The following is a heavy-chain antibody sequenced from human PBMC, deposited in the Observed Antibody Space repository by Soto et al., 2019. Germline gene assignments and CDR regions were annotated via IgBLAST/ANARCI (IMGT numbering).Heavy chain of an antibody. Sequence: GASVKVSCKASGYTFTSYDINWVRQATGQGLEWMGWMNPNSGNTGYAQKFQGRVTMTRNTSISTAYMELSSLRSEDTAVYYCARGRGVVVVAAIAYYYYYMDVWGKGTKVTVSS. CDR2: MNPNSGNT. J-gene: IGHJ6*03. V-gene: IGHV1-8*01. D-gene: IGHD2-15*01. CDR3: ARGRGVVVVAAIAYYYYYMDV. CDR1: GYTFTSYD.